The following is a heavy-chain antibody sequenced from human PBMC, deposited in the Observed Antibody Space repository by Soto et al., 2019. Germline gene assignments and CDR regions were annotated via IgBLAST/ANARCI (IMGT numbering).Heavy chain of an antibody. Sequence: SVKVSCKASGGTFSSYAISWVRQAPGQGLEWMGGIIPIFGTANYAQKFQGRVTITADESTSTAYMELSSLRSEDTAVYYCARDLSFVVVPAAGTNWFDPWGQGTLVTVSS. CDR2: IIPIFGTA. CDR3: ARDLSFVVVPAAGTNWFDP. V-gene: IGHV1-69*13. D-gene: IGHD2-2*01. J-gene: IGHJ5*02. CDR1: GGTFSSYA.